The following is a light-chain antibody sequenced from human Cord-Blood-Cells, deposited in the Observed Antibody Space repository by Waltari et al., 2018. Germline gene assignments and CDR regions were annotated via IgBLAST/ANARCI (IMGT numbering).Light chain of an antibody. CDR3: CSYAGSSTWV. CDR2: EGS. V-gene: IGLV2-23*01. Sequence: QSALTQPASVSGSPGQSITISCTGTSSDVGSYNLVSWYQQNPGKAPKLTIYEGSKRPSWVSNRFSGSKSGNTASLKSFGLQAEDEADYDCCSYAGSSTWVFGVGTKLTVL. J-gene: IGLJ3*02. CDR1: SSDVGSYNL.